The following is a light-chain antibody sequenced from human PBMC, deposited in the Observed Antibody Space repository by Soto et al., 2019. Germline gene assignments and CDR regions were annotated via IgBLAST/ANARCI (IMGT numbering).Light chain of an antibody. V-gene: IGLV2-14*01. CDR2: DVS. CDR1: SSDVGGYNY. J-gene: IGLJ1*01. CDR3: SSYTSCSTLAPLV. Sequence: QSALTQPASVSGSPGQSITISCTGTSSDVGGYNYVSWYQQHPGKDPKLMIYDVSNRPSGVSNRFSGSKSGNTASLTISGLQAEDEADYYCSSYTSCSTLAPLVFGTGTKVTVL.